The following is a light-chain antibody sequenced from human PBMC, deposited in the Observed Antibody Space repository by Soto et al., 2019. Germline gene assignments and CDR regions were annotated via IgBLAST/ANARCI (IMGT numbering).Light chain of an antibody. Sequence: EIVLTQSPATLSLYPGERATLSCRASQSVWTYLAWYQQKRGQAPRLLMYDASNRASGVPARFSGSGSGTDFTLTISSLEPEDFAVYYCQQRNNWPPITFGQGTRLEIK. CDR2: DAS. CDR3: QQRNNWPPIT. V-gene: IGKV3-11*01. CDR1: QSVWTY. J-gene: IGKJ5*01.